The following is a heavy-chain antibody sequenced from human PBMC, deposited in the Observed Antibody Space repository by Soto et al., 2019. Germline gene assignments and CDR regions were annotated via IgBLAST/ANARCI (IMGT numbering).Heavy chain of an antibody. CDR1: GGSNIRDGYY. D-gene: IGHD2-2*01. Sequence: SETLSLTCTVSGGSNIRDGYYWSWIRQHPWKGLEWIAYISYSGSSYSNPSLKSRVTISADTSKNQFSLRLTSVTAADTAVYFCARATPAGSADFWGQGXLVTVSS. J-gene: IGHJ4*02. CDR3: ARATPAGSADF. CDR2: ISYSGSS. V-gene: IGHV4-31*03.